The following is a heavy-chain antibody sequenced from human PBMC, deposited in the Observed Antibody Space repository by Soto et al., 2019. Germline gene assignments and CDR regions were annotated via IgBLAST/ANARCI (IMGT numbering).Heavy chain of an antibody. V-gene: IGHV4-59*01. CDR1: GGSISSYY. CDR3: ARANTAAGIYYYYYYYMDV. J-gene: IGHJ6*03. CDR2: IYYSGST. Sequence: SETLSLTCTVSGGSISSYYWSWIRQPPGKGLEWIGYIYYSGSTNYNPSLKSRVTISVDTSKNQFSLKLSSVTAADTAVYYCARANTAAGIYYYYYYYMDVWGKGTTVTVSS. D-gene: IGHD6-13*01.